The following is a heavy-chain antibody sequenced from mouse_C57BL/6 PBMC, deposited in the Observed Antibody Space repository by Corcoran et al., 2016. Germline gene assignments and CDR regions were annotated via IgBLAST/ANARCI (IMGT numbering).Heavy chain of an antibody. V-gene: IGHV9-3*01. CDR3: AREVTTGVGDY. D-gene: IGHD1-1*01. CDR2: INTYSGVP. CDR1: GYTFTTYG. J-gene: IGHJ2*01. Sequence: QIQLVQSGPELKKPGETVKISCKASGYTFTTYGMSWVKQAPGKGLKWMGWINTYSGVPTYADDFKGRFAFSLETSASTAYLQINNLKNEDTATYFCAREVTTGVGDYWGQGTTLTVSS.